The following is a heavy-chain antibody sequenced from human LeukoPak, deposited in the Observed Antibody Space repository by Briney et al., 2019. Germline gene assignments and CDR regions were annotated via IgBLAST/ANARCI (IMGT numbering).Heavy chain of an antibody. CDR3: ARHLGGFDP. CDR1: GGSISSSSYY. V-gene: IGHV4-39*01. CDR2: IYYSGST. Sequence: SETLSLTCTVSGGSISSSSYYWGWIRQPPGKGLEWIGSIYYSGSTYYNPSLKSRVTISVDTSKNQFSLKLSSVTAADTAVYYCARHLGGFDPWGQGTLVTVSS. J-gene: IGHJ5*02.